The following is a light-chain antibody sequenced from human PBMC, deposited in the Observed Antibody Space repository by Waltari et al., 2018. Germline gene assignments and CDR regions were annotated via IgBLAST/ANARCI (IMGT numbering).Light chain of an antibody. CDR1: QTVRTTY. V-gene: IGKV3-20*01. CDR3: QQYDISPLT. CDR2: GAS. J-gene: IGKJ4*01. Sequence: EIVLTQSPGTLSLSPGQRATLPCRASQTVRTTYLAWYQQKPGQAPTLVSYGASSRAAGIPDRFSGSGSGTDFSLTISSLEPEDFAVYYCQQYDISPLTFGGGTKVEIK.